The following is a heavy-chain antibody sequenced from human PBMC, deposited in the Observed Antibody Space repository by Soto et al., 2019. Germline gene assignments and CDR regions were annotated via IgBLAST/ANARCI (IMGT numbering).Heavy chain of an antibody. J-gene: IGHJ4*02. CDR3: AKWDDYGSGSALGF. V-gene: IGHV3-23*01. CDR1: GFSFSTYG. D-gene: IGHD3-10*01. CDR2: ISGAAEYT. Sequence: GSLRLSCAASGFSFSTYGMSWVRQAPGKGLEWVSGISGAAEYTHYSDSVRGRYTISRDNSKNSLYLQMNSLRAEDTAVYYCAKWDDYGSGSALGFWGQGTLVTVSS.